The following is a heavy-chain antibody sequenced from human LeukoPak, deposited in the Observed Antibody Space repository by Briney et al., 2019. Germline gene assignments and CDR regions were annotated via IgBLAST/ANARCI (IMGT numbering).Heavy chain of an antibody. Sequence: GGPLTLLCAPSRFTFSSYAMRWVRQAPGKGLEGVSAICGRGGSTYYAHSVKGRLPLSRENSKNTLYLKMNRQRAEDTAVYYCAKVRSAQHSSSGYVDWFDPWGQRTLVTVSS. CDR1: RFTFSSYA. J-gene: IGHJ5*02. V-gene: IGHV3-23*01. CDR3: AKVRSAQHSSSGYVDWFDP. CDR2: ICGRGGST. D-gene: IGHD6-13*01.